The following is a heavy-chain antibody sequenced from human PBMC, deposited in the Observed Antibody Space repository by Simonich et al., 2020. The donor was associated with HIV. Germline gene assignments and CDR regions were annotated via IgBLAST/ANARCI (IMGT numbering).Heavy chain of an antibody. CDR2: NYYRGST. Sequence: QVQLQQWGAGLLKPSETLSLTCAVYGGSFSGSSWSWIRQPPGEGRELIGYNYYRGSTNDKPSLKSRVTISIDTAKNQFSLKLSSVTAADTAVYYCARVPRRGMIDYWGRGTLVTVSS. V-gene: IGHV4-34*11. J-gene: IGHJ4*02. CDR1: GGSFSGSS. CDR3: ARVPRRGMIDY. D-gene: IGHD3-10*01.